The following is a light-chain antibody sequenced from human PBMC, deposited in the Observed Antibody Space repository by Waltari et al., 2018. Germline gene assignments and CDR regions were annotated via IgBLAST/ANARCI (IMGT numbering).Light chain of an antibody. CDR2: LVS. Sequence: DIVMTQSPLSLPVSPGEPASISCRSSQSLLHSSGYTFLDWYLQRPGQSPQLLIYLVSNRASGVPDRFSGSGSGTDFTLKISRVEAEDVGVYYCMQARQTPWTLAKGPRWKSN. V-gene: IGKV2-28*01. J-gene: IGKJ1*01. CDR1: QSLLHSSGYTF. CDR3: MQARQTPWT.